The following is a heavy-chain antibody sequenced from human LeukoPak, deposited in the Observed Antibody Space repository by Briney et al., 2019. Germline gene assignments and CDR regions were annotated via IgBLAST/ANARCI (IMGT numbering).Heavy chain of an antibody. V-gene: IGHV1-2*04. CDR3: ARDLVSGLWFGEFDY. D-gene: IGHD3-10*01. CDR1: GGTFSSYA. Sequence: ASVKVSCKASGGTFSSYAISWVRQAPGQGLEWMGWINPNSGGTKYAQKFQGWVTMTRDTSISTAYMELSRLRSDNTAVYYCARDLVSGLWFGEFDYWGQGTLVTVSS. CDR2: INPNSGGT. J-gene: IGHJ4*02.